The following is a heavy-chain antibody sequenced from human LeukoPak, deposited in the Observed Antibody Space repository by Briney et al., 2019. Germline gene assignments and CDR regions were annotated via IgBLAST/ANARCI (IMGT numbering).Heavy chain of an antibody. CDR1: CGSISSHY. Sequence: SETLSLTCTVSCGSISSHYSSWIGQPAGKGLEWIGRIYTSGSTNYNPSLKSRVTMSVDTSKNQFSLKLSSVTAADTAVYYCARVWSFNYYYYYMDVWGKGTTVTVSS. J-gene: IGHJ6*03. V-gene: IGHV4-4*07. CDR2: IYTSGST. D-gene: IGHD3-16*01. CDR3: ARVWSFNYYYYYMDV.